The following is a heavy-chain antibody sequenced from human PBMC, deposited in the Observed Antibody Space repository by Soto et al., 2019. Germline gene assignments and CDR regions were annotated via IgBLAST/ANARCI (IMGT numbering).Heavy chain of an antibody. CDR2: IYISGST. Sequence: SETLSLTCTVSGGSISGYYWIWIRQPAGKGLEWIGRIYISGSTNYNPSLESRVTMSVDASKNQFSLKLTSVTAADTAVYYCASALLDYDDYYFDSWGQGTLVTVSS. V-gene: IGHV4-4*07. D-gene: IGHD4-17*01. CDR3: ASALLDYDDYYFDS. CDR1: GGSISGYY. J-gene: IGHJ4*02.